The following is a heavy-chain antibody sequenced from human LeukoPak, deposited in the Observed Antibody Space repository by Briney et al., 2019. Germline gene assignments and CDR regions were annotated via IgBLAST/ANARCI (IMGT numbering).Heavy chain of an antibody. J-gene: IGHJ4*02. CDR2: IYYSGST. CDR1: GGSISSSSYY. V-gene: IGHV4-39*01. Sequence: SETLSLTCTVSGGSISSSSYYWGWIRQPPGKGLEWIGSIYYSGSTYYNPSLKSRVTISVDTSKNQFSLKLSSVTAADTAVYYCARRGGDCWGQGTLVTVSS. CDR3: ARRGGDC.